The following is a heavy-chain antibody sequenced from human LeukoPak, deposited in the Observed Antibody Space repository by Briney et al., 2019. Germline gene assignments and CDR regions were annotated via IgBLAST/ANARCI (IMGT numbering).Heavy chain of an antibody. D-gene: IGHD2-21*02. CDR3: ARAASVTAIYFDY. CDR2: IYTSGST. Sequence: SETLSLTCTVSGGSISSGSYYWSWIRPPAGKGLEWIGRIYTSGSTNYNPSLKSRVTISVDTSKNQFSLKLSSVTAADTAAYYCARAASVTAIYFDYWGQGTLVTVSS. CDR1: GGSISSGSYY. V-gene: IGHV4-61*02. J-gene: IGHJ4*02.